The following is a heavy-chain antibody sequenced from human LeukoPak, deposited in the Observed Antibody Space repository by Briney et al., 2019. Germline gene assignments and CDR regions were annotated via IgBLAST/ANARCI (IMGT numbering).Heavy chain of an antibody. CDR1: GLTFSSYS. CDR3: ARYSSGGRHSDDAFDI. J-gene: IGHJ3*02. V-gene: IGHV3-48*01. CDR2: ISSSSTI. Sequence: PGGCLRLSCAASGLTFSSYSMHWVRQAAGRGLEWVSYISSSSTIYYADSVKGRFTISGDNAKNSLYLQMNSLRAEDTAVYYCARYSSGGRHSDDAFDIWGQGTMVTVSS. D-gene: IGHD6-19*01.